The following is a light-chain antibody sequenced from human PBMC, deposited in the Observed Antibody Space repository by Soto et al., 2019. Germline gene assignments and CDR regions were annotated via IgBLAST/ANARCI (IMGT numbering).Light chain of an antibody. Sequence: EVVLTQSPGTLSLSPGEIATLSCRASQSVSNNYLSWYQQKPGQAPRLLIDGASSRVTGIPAWFSGSGSETDFTFIISRLEPEDFAVYYCQQYGGSPLYTFGRGTKLESK. J-gene: IGKJ2*01. CDR3: QQYGGSPLYT. V-gene: IGKV3-20*01. CDR2: GAS. CDR1: QSVSNNY.